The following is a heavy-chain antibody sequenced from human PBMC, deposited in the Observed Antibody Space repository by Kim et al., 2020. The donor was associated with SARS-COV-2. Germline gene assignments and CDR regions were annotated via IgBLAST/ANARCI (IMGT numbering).Heavy chain of an antibody. V-gene: IGHV4-59*01. CDR3: ARVKNEAWFGELGY. D-gene: IGHD3-10*01. J-gene: IGHJ4*02. Sequence: NPSLTSRVTISVDTSKNQFSLKMSSVTAADTAVYYCARVKNEAWFGELGYWGQGTLVTVSS.